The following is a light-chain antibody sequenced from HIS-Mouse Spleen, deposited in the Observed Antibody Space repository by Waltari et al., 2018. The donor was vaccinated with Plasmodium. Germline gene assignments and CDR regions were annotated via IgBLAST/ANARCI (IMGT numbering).Light chain of an antibody. Sequence: EIVLTQSPATLPLSPGERATLSCRASQSVSSYLAWYQQKPGQAPRLLIYDASNRATGIPARFSGSGSGTDFTLTISSLEPEDFAVYYCQQYNNWSFTFGPGTKVDIK. CDR1: QSVSSY. CDR2: DAS. CDR3: QQYNNWSFT. V-gene: IGKV3-11*01. J-gene: IGKJ3*01.